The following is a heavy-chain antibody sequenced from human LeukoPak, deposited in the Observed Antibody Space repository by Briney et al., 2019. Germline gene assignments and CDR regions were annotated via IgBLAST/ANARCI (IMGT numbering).Heavy chain of an antibody. CDR1: GFTFSSYS. Sequence: AGGSLRLSCAASGFTFSSYSMNWVRQAPGKGLEWVSSISSSSSYIYYADSVKGRFTISRDNAKNSLYLQMNSLRTEDTAVYYCAKGKYYDFWSGYPVFDYWGQGTLVTVSS. CDR3: AKGKYYDFWSGYPVFDY. D-gene: IGHD3-3*01. CDR2: ISSSSSYI. V-gene: IGHV3-21*04. J-gene: IGHJ4*02.